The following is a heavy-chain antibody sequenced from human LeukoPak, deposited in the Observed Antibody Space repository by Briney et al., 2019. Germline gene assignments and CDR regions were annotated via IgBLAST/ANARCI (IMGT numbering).Heavy chain of an antibody. CDR2: IYHSGST. CDR1: GYSISSGYY. J-gene: IGHJ4*02. V-gene: IGHV4-38-2*02. Sequence: SETLSLTCTVSGYSISSGYYWGWIRQPPGKGLEWIGSIYHSGSTYYNPSLKGRVTISVDTSKNQFSLKLSSVTAADTAVYYCARGGVQEVPAANLDYWGQGTLVTVSS. D-gene: IGHD2-2*01. CDR3: ARGGVQEVPAANLDY.